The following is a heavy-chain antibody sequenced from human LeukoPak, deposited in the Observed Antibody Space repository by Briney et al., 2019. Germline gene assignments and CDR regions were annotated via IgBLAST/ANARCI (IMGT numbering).Heavy chain of an antibody. CDR1: GGPIRSYY. CDR3: ARANDFWSGYYAGWFDP. J-gene: IGHJ5*02. CDR2: IYASGST. D-gene: IGHD3-3*01. V-gene: IGHV4-4*07. Sequence: SETLSLTCTVSGGPIRSYYWSWIRQPAGKALEWIGRIYASGSTNYNPPLKIRVTISVDTSKNQFSLKLSSVTAADTAVYYCARANDFWSGYYAGWFDPWGQGTLVTVSS.